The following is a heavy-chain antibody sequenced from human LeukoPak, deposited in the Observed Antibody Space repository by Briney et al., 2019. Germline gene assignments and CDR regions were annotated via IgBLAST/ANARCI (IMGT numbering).Heavy chain of an antibody. CDR2: ISGSGGST. CDR1: GFTFSSYA. V-gene: IGHV3-23*01. J-gene: IGHJ4*02. Sequence: PGGSLRLSCAASGFTFSSYAMSWVRQAPGKGLEWVSAISGSGGSTYYADSVKGRFTTSRDNSKNTLYLQMNSLRAEDTAVYYCAKDPYAGYYFDYWGQGTLVTVSS. D-gene: IGHD3-16*01. CDR3: AKDPYAGYYFDY.